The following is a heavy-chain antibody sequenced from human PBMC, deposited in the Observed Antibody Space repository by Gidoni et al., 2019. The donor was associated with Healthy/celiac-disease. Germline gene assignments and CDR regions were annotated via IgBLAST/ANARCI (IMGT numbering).Heavy chain of an antibody. J-gene: IGHJ4*02. CDR3: ARVNSGYDCFDY. CDR2: INHSGST. Sequence: QVQLQQWGAGLLKPSETLSLTCAVYGGSFRGYYWSWIRQPPGKGLEWIGEINHSGSTNYNPSLKSRVTISVDTSKNQFSLKLSSVTAADTAVYYCARVNSGYDCFDYWGQGTLVTVSS. V-gene: IGHV4-34*01. CDR1: GGSFRGYY. D-gene: IGHD5-12*01.